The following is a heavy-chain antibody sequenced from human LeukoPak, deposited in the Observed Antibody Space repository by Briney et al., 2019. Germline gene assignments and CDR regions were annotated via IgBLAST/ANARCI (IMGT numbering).Heavy chain of an antibody. CDR1: GFTFSSYA. D-gene: IGHD3-10*01. CDR2: ISSNGGST. V-gene: IGHV3-64D*06. Sequence: AGSLRLSCSASGFTFSSYAMHWVRQAPGQGLEYVSAISSNGGSTYYADSVKSRFTISRDNSKNTLYLQMSSLIAEDTAVYYCVKNGQYYYGSGSYYNPPGYFDYWGQGTLVTVSS. J-gene: IGHJ4*02. CDR3: VKNGQYYYGSGSYYNPPGYFDY.